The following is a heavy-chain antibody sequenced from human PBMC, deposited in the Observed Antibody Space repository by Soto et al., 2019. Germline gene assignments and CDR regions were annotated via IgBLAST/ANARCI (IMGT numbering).Heavy chain of an antibody. J-gene: IGHJ6*03. CDR2: ISSSSSTI. CDR1: GFTFSSYS. Sequence: GGSLRLSCAASGFTFSSYSMNWVRQAPGKGLEWVSYISSSSSTIYYADSVKGRFTISRDNAKNSLYLQMNSLRAEDTAVYYCARDLITIYYYYYMDVWGKGTTVTVSS. V-gene: IGHV3-48*01. CDR3: ARDLITIYYYYYMDV. D-gene: IGHD3-3*01.